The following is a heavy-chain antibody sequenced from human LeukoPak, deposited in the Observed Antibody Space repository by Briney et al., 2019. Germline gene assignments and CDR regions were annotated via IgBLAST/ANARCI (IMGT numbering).Heavy chain of an antibody. CDR1: GFTFSSYG. Sequence: GGSLRLSCAASGFTFSSYGMSWVRQAPGKGLEWVSSISSSSSYIYYADSVKGRFTISRDNAKNSLYLQMNSLRAEDTAVYYCARGGKQWRGGNYFDSWGQGTLVAVSS. V-gene: IGHV3-21*01. CDR3: ARGGKQWRGGNYFDS. D-gene: IGHD6-19*01. J-gene: IGHJ4*02. CDR2: ISSSSSYI.